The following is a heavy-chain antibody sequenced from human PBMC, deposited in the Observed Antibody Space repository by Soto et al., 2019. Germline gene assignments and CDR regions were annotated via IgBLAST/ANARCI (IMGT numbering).Heavy chain of an antibody. CDR3: ASIVGATWSKAQLDY. D-gene: IGHD1-26*01. CDR1: GGSISSGDYY. J-gene: IGHJ4*02. CDR2: IYYSGST. Sequence: SETLSLTCTVSGGSISSGDYYWSWIRQPPGKGLEWIGYIYYSGSTYYNPSLKSRVTISVDTSKNQFSLKLSSVTAADTAVYYCASIVGATWSKAQLDYWGQGTLVTVSS. V-gene: IGHV4-30-4*01.